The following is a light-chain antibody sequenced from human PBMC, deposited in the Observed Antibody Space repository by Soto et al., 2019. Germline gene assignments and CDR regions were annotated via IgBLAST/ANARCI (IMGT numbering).Light chain of an antibody. CDR2: WAS. CDR1: QTVLYSSNNENY. V-gene: IGKV4-1*01. Sequence: DIVITQSPDSLAVSLGERATINCKSSQTVLYSSNNENYLAWYQQKPGQPPKLLIYWASTRESGVPDRLSGSGSGTNFTLTISSLQAEDVAVYYCQQYYSSPWTFGQGTKVEIK. CDR3: QQYYSSPWT. J-gene: IGKJ1*01.